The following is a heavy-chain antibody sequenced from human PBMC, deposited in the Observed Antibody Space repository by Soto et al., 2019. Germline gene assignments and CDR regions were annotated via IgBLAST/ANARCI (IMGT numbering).Heavy chain of an antibody. V-gene: IGHV3-23*01. D-gene: IGHD6-13*01. CDR3: AREVDITAAFAY. CDR2: ISGSGGSP. Sequence: EVQVLESGGVLVQPGGSLRLSCVAPGLIFSNYAMSWVRQAPGKGLEWVSGISGSGGSPHYADSAKGRFTISRDNSKNTLFLPMNTLSAEDSAVCYCAREVDITAAFAYLGQGPLVTVSS. J-gene: IGHJ4*02. CDR1: GLIFSNYA.